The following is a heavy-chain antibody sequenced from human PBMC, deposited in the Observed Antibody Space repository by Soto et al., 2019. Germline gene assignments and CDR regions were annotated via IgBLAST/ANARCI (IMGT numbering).Heavy chain of an antibody. V-gene: IGHV3-23*01. D-gene: IGHD4-17*01. CDR1: GFTFSSYA. CDR3: AKVAYGDYKGGSEYFQH. J-gene: IGHJ1*01. CDR2: ISGSGGST. Sequence: GGSLRLSCAASGFTFSSYAMSWVRQAPGKGLEWVSAISGSGGSTYYADSVKGRFTISRDNSKNTLYLQMNSLRAEDTAVYYCAKVAYGDYKGGSEYFQHWGQGTLVTVSS.